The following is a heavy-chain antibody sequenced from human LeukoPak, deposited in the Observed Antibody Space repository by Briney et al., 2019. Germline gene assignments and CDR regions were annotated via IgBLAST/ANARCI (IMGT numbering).Heavy chain of an antibody. V-gene: IGHV4-34*01. CDR1: GGSFSGYY. D-gene: IGHD2-15*01. J-gene: IGHJ4*02. Sequence: PSETLSLTCAVYGGSFSGYYWSWIRQPPRKGLEWIGEVNHSGRTNYNPSLKSRVTISVDTSKNQFSLKLSSVTAADTAVYYCARGVYCSGGSCYTPFDYWGQGTLVTVSS. CDR2: VNHSGRT. CDR3: ARGVYCSGGSCYTPFDY.